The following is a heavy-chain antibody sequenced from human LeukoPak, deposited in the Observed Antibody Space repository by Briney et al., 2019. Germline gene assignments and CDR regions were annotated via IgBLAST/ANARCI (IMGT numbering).Heavy chain of an antibody. Sequence: SETLSLTCAVYGGSFSGYYWSWIRQPPGKGLEWIGEINHSGSTNYNPSLKGRVTISVDTSKNQFSLKLSSVTAADTAVYYCARGKVQQWLVPHFDYWGQGTLVTVSS. V-gene: IGHV4-34*01. D-gene: IGHD6-19*01. CDR2: INHSGST. CDR1: GGSFSGYY. CDR3: ARGKVQQWLVPHFDY. J-gene: IGHJ4*02.